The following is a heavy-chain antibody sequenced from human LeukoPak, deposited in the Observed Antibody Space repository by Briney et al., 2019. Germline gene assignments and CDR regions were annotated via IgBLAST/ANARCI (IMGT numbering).Heavy chain of an antibody. J-gene: IGHJ6*02. CDR1: GFTFSSYA. D-gene: IGHD3-10*01. V-gene: IGHV3-23*01. Sequence: GGSLRLSCAASGFTFSSYAMSWVRQAPGKGLEGVSAISGSGGSTYYADSVKDRFTTSRDNAKNSLYLQMNSLRAEDTALYYCAKDSRGSGSRYYGMDAWGQGTTVTVSS. CDR2: ISGSGGST. CDR3: AKDSRGSGSRYYGMDA.